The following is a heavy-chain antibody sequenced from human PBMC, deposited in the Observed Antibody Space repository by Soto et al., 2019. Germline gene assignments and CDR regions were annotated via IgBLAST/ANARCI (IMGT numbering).Heavy chain of an antibody. CDR1: GGTFSSYA. J-gene: IGHJ5*02. Sequence: SVKVSCKAAGGTFSSYAISWVRQAPGQGLEWMGGIIPIFGTANYAQKFQGRVTITADESTSTAYMELSSLRSEDTAVYYCARGLYGDYWFDPWGQGTLVTVSS. V-gene: IGHV1-69*13. CDR3: ARGLYGDYWFDP. D-gene: IGHD4-17*01. CDR2: IIPIFGTA.